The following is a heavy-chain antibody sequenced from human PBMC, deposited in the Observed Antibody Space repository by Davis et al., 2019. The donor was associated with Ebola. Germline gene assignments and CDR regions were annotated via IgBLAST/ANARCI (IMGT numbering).Heavy chain of an antibody. J-gene: IGHJ4*02. CDR3: AERGGSV. CDR2: VYYSGYT. V-gene: IGHV4-59*11. Sequence: PSETLSLTCTVSGVSISTHYWNWIRQPPGKGLEWFGSVYYSGYTNYSPSLKSRVTISIDTSKNKFSLSLRSVTAADTAVYYCAERGGSVWGQGTLVTVSS. D-gene: IGHD3-16*01. CDR1: GVSISTHY.